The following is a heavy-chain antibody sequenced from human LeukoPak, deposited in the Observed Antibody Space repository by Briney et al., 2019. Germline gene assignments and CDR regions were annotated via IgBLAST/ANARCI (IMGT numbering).Heavy chain of an antibody. CDR3: ARTVERYYYDSSGLYYFDY. J-gene: IGHJ4*02. CDR1: GGSISSGGYY. V-gene: IGHV4-31*03. D-gene: IGHD3-22*01. Sequence: SETLSLTCTVSGGSISSGGYYWSWIRQHPGKGLERIGYIYYSGSTYYNPSLKSRVTISVDTSKNQFSLKLSSVTAADTAVYYCARTVERYYYDSSGLYYFDYWGQGTLVTVSS. CDR2: IYYSGST.